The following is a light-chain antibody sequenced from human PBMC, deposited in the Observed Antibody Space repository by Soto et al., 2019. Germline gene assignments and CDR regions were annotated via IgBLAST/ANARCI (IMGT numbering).Light chain of an antibody. CDR2: GAS. CDR1: QSVRSN. V-gene: IGKV3-15*01. Sequence: EIVMTQSPATLSVSPGERATLSCRASQSVRSNLAWYQQKPGQAPKLLIYGASTRATGITARFSGSGSGTEFTLTISSLQSEDLALYYCQQYNTWPLTFGGGTKVDIK. J-gene: IGKJ4*01. CDR3: QQYNTWPLT.